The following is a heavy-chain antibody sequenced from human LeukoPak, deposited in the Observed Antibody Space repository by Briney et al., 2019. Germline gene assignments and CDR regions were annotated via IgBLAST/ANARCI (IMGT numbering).Heavy chain of an antibody. Sequence: GASVKVSCKASGYTFTSYDINWVRQATGQGLEWRGWMNPNSANTGYAQKFRGRVTMTRNTSISTAYMELRSLRSDDAAVYYCARAPTSYGSGSFSKYYFDYWGQGTLVTVSS. V-gene: IGHV1-8*01. CDR2: MNPNSANT. CDR3: ARAPTSYGSGSFSKYYFDY. J-gene: IGHJ4*02. D-gene: IGHD3-10*01. CDR1: GYTFTSYD.